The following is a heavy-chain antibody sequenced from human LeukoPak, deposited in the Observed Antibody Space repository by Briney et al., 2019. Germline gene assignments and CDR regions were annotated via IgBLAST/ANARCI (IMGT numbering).Heavy chain of an antibody. J-gene: IGHJ5*02. V-gene: IGHV1-18*01. CDR3: ARDHYYDSSGYSNWFDP. CDR1: GYTFTSYG. CDR2: ISAYNGNT. Sequence: ASVKVSCKASGYTFTSYGISWVRQALGQGLEWMGLISAYNGNTNYAQKLQGRVTMTTDTSTSTAYMELRSLRSDDTAVYYCARDHYYDSSGYSNWFDPWGQGTLVTVSS. D-gene: IGHD3-22*01.